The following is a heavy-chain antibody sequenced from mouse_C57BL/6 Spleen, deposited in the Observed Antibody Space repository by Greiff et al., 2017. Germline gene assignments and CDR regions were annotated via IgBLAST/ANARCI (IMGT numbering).Heavy chain of an antibody. V-gene: IGHV1-69*01. CDR2: IDPSDSYT. CDR3: ARGSMVTTSGYFDY. J-gene: IGHJ2*01. Sequence: QVQLQQPGAELVMPGASVKLSCKASGYTFTSYWVHWVKQRPGQGLEWIGEIDPSDSYTNYNQKFKGKSTLTVDNSSRPAYMQLSSLTSEDSAVYYCARGSMVTTSGYFDYWGQGTTRTVSS. CDR1: GYTFTSYW. D-gene: IGHD2-2*01.